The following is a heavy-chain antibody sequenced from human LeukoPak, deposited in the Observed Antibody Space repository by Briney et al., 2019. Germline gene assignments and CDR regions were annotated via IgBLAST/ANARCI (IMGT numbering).Heavy chain of an antibody. CDR2: INHSGST. Sequence: SETLSLTRAVYGGSFSGYYWSWIRQPPGKGLEWIGEINHSGSTNYNPSLKSRVTISVDTSKNQFSLKLSSVTAADTAVYYCARIGCSGGSCYHNYYYGMDVWGKGTTVTVSS. V-gene: IGHV4-34*01. J-gene: IGHJ6*04. CDR3: ARIGCSGGSCYHNYYYGMDV. CDR1: GGSFSGYY. D-gene: IGHD2-15*01.